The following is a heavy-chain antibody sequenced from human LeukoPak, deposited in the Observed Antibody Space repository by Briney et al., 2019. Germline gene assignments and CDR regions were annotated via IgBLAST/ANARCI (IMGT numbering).Heavy chain of an antibody. V-gene: IGHV3-21*01. CDR2: ISSSSSYI. CDR1: GFTFSSYS. Sequence: GGSLRLSCAASGFTFSSYSMNWVRQAPGKGLEWVSSISSSSSYIYYADSVKGRFTISRDNAKNSLFLQMNSLRAEDTAVSYCARDSDFDSSGYYPYYYYYYKMDVWGQGTTVTVSS. J-gene: IGHJ6*02. D-gene: IGHD3-22*01. CDR3: ARDSDFDSSGYYPYYYYYYKMDV.